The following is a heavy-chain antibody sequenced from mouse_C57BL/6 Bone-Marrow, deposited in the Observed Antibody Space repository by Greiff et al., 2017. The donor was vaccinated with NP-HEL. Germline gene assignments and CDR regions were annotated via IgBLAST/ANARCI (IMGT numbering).Heavy chain of an antibody. D-gene: IGHD1-1*01. CDR3: TSYYGSRGGDY. Sequence: VQLKESGTVLARPGASVKMSCKTSGYTFTSYWMHWVKQRPGQGLEWIGAIYPGNSDTSSNQKFTGKAKLTVVPSASTAYMELSSLTNEDSAVYYCTSYYGSRGGDYGGQGTTLTVSS. V-gene: IGHV1-5*01. CDR2: IYPGNSDT. J-gene: IGHJ2*01. CDR1: GYTFTSYW.